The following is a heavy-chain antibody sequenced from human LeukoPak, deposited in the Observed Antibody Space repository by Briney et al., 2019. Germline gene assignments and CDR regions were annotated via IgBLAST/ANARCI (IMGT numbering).Heavy chain of an antibody. Sequence: GGSLRLSCAASGFIFSTYNMNWVRQAPGKGLEWVSYISSGSSIIYCADSVEGRFTISRDNVKNSLYLQMNSLRAEDTAVYYCASLASGSLVYWGQGTLVIVSS. J-gene: IGHJ4*02. D-gene: IGHD1-26*01. CDR3: ASLASGSLVY. CDR1: GFIFSTYN. CDR2: ISSGSSII. V-gene: IGHV3-48*01.